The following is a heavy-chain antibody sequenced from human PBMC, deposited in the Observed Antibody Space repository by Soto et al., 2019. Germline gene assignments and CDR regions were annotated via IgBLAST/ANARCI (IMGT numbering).Heavy chain of an antibody. CDR2: IYWDDSK. V-gene: IGHV2-5*02. Sequence: QITLKESGPTLVKPTQTLTLTCTFSGFSLTTDRVGVGWIRQPPGEALAWLAVIYWDDSKTYRPSLESRLTITKDTSKNQVALTMTNMDSLDTAKYYCAHAYGGRSLYWGQGTLVTVSS. D-gene: IGHD1-26*01. CDR1: GFSLTTDRVG. CDR3: AHAYGGRSLY. J-gene: IGHJ4*02.